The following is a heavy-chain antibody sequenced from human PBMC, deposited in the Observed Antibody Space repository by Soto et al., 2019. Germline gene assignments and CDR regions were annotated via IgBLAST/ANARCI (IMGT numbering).Heavy chain of an antibody. V-gene: IGHV4-61*08. J-gene: IGHJ6*02. CDR1: GGSIDSGDYY. D-gene: IGHD5-18*01. Sequence: SETLSLTCTVSGGSIDSGDYYWSWIRQPPGKGLEWIGYVYYSGTTNYNPFLKSRVTISVDTSKNQFSLKLSSVTAADTAVYYCARDTAMVKTRYYYYYGMDVWGQGTTVTVSS. CDR3: ARDTAMVKTRYYYYYGMDV. CDR2: VYYSGTT.